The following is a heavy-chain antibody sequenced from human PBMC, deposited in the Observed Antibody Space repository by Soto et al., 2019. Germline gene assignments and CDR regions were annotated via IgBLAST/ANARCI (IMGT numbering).Heavy chain of an antibody. CDR3: ARVMDHYYDTIQH. J-gene: IGHJ1*01. V-gene: IGHV3-23*01. Sequence: GGSLRLSCAASGFTFNIYAMSWVRQAPGKGLEWVSAISGSRGGTYYADSVKGRFTISRDNSKNTLYLQMNSLRAEDTAVYYCARVMDHYYDTIQHWGQGTLVTVSS. CDR2: ISGSRGGT. CDR1: GFTFNIYA. D-gene: IGHD3-22*01.